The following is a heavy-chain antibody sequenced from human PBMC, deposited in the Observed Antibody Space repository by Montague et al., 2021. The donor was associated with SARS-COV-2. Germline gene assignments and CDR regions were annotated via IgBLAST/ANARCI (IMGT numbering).Heavy chain of an antibody. J-gene: IGHJ5*02. V-gene: IGHV4-39*01. Sequence: SETLSLTCTVSGGSISSSSYYWGWIRQPPGKGLEWIGRIYYSGSTYYNPSLKSRVTISVDTSKNQFSLKLSSVTAADTAVYYCARLGDILTGYYIWFDPWGQGTLVTVSS. CDR2: IYYSGST. CDR1: GGSISSSSYY. CDR3: ARLGDILTGYYIWFDP. D-gene: IGHD3-9*01.